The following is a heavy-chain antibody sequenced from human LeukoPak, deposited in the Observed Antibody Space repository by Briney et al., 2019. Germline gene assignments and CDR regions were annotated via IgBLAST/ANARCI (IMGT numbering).Heavy chain of an antibody. D-gene: IGHD3-22*01. CDR2: IFYSGFT. CDR3: TRRKGGSGYYSLDY. V-gene: IGHV4-59*08. J-gene: IGHJ4*02. CDR1: GGSISGYY. Sequence: SETLSLTCNVSGGSISGYYWSWIRQSPGKGLEWIGYIFYSGFTNYNPSLKSRVAISVDTSQNHLSLKLKSVTAADTAVYYCTRRKGGSGYYSLDYWGQGILVTVSA.